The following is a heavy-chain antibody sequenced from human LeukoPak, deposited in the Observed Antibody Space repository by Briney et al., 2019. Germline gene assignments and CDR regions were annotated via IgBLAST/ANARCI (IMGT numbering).Heavy chain of an antibody. D-gene: IGHD6-13*01. J-gene: IGHJ4*02. CDR2: IYYSGST. V-gene: IGHV4-39*07. CDR3: ARVVSHRIAAAGTRFDY. CDR1: GGSISSYY. Sequence: SETLSLTCTVSGGSISSYYWSWIRQPPGKGLEWIGSIYYSGSTYYNPSLKSRVTISVDTSKNQFSLKLSSVTAADTAVYYCARVVSHRIAAAGTRFDYWGQGTLVTVSS.